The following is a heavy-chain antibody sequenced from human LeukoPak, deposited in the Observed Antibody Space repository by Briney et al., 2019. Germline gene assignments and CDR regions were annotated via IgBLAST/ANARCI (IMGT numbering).Heavy chain of an antibody. V-gene: IGHV1-18*01. CDR1: GYTFTSYG. CDR2: ISAYSGDT. D-gene: IGHD2-15*01. CDR3: ARGPPSVGLDY. Sequence: ASVKVSCKASGYTFTSYGFSWVRQAPGQGLEWMGWISAYSGDTNYAQQFQGRVTMTTGASTSTAYMELRSLRSDDTAVYYCARGPPSVGLDYWGQGTLVTVSS. J-gene: IGHJ4*02.